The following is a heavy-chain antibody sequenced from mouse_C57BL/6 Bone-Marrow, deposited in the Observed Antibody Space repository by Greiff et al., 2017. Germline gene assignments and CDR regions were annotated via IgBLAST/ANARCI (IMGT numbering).Heavy chain of an antibody. V-gene: IGHV1-63*01. CDR3: ARSKGFDY. CDR2: IYPGGGYT. Sequence: VQLQQSGAELVRPGTSVKMSCKASGYTFNNYWIGWAKQRPGHGLEWIGDIYPGGGYTNYNEKFKGKDTLTADKSSSTAYMQFSSLTSEDSAIYYCARSKGFDYWGQGTTLTVSS. CDR1: GYTFNNYW. J-gene: IGHJ2*01.